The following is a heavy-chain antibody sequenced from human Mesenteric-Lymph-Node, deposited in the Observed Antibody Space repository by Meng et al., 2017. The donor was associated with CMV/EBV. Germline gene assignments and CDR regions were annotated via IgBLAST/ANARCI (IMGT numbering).Heavy chain of an antibody. Sequence: GGSLRLSCVASGFIFSSYGMHWVRQAPGKGLEWVTFIRFDGSNEYYADSVKGRFTISRDNYKNTLYLQMNSLRAADTAVYYCARGDDGGGYYPASQLDYWGQGTLVTVSS. J-gene: IGHJ4*02. V-gene: IGHV3-30*02. D-gene: IGHD1-26*01. CDR2: IRFDGSNE. CDR1: GFIFSSYG. CDR3: ARGDDGGGYYPASQLDY.